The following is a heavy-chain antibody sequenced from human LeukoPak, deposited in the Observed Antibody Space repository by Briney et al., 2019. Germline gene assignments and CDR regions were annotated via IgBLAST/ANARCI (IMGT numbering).Heavy chain of an antibody. D-gene: IGHD1-1*01. CDR2: ILYTGST. V-gene: IGHV4-34*01. CDR1: GGSYSGYY. J-gene: IGHJ2*01. Sequence: SETLSLTCAVYGGSYSGYYWSWIRQPPGKGLEWVGEILYTGSTNYKSSLKSRVTISGDTSKNQISLKLTSVTAADTALDYCARGRPGTGKYYFDLWGRGTPVTVSS. CDR3: ARGRPGTGKYYFDL.